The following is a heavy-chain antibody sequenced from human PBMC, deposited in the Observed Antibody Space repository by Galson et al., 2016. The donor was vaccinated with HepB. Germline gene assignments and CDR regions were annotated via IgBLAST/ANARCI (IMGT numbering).Heavy chain of an antibody. CDR2: MYYTGST. Sequence: SETLSLTCSVSSGSVSSGSYYWGWLRQPPGKGLEWIANMYYTGSTYYKPSLKTRVTMSIDTSNNQFSLKLTSVPAAATALYYGARVVVVSAPDFYHGLDVWGQGTTVTVSS. J-gene: IGHJ6*02. D-gene: IGHD2-15*01. CDR1: SGSVSSGSYY. CDR3: ARVVVVSAPDFYHGLDV. V-gene: IGHV4-39*07.